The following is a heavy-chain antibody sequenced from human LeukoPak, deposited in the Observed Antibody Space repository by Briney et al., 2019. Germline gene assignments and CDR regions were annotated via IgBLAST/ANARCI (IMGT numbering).Heavy chain of an antibody. D-gene: IGHD6-13*01. CDR3: ARDSYSSSPHDNWFDP. Sequence: ASVKVSCKVSGYTLTELSMHWVRQAPGKGLEWMGGFDPEDGETIYAQKFQGRVTMTTDTSTSTAYMELRSLRSDDTAVYYCARDSYSSSPHDNWFDPWGQGTLVTVSS. V-gene: IGHV1-24*01. CDR1: GYTLTELS. CDR2: FDPEDGET. J-gene: IGHJ5*02.